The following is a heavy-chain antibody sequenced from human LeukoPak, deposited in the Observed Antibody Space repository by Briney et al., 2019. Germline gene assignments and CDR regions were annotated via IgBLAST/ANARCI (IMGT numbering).Heavy chain of an antibody. CDR1: GGPLTSYY. D-gene: IGHD6-13*01. Sequence: SETLSLTCAVSGGPLTSYYWGWIRQPPGKGLEWIGYIYHSGSTYYNPSLKSRVTISVDRSKNQFSLKLSSVTAADTAVYYCASGRQQLAHYGMDVWGQGTTVTVSS. CDR2: IYHSGST. CDR3: ASGRQQLAHYGMDV. J-gene: IGHJ6*02. V-gene: IGHV4-59*01.